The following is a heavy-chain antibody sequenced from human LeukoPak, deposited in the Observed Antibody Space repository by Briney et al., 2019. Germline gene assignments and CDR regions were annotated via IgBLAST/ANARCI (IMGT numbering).Heavy chain of an antibody. CDR1: GYTFTSYD. D-gene: IGHD4-11*01. V-gene: IGHV1-8*01. J-gene: IGHJ6*04. CDR2: MNPNSGNT. CDR3: ARGPPGDATTVTISLYYYYGMDV. Sequence: ASVKVSCRASGYTFTSYDINWVRQATGQGLEWMGWMNPNSGNTGYAQKFQGRVTMTRDTSTSTVYMELSSLRSEDTAVYYCARGPPGDATTVTISLYYYYGMDVWGKGTTVTVSS.